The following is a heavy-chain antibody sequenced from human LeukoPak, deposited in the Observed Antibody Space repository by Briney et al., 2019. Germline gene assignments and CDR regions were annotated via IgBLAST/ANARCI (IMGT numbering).Heavy chain of an antibody. V-gene: IGHV3-23*01. Sequence: GGSLRLSCAAFGFTFSSYAMSWVRQAPGKGLEWVSAISGSGGSTYYADSVKGRFTISRDNSKNTLYLQMSSLRAEDTAVYYCAKGSTSITMIVVVITGFDYWGQGTLVTVSS. D-gene: IGHD3-22*01. CDR1: GFTFSSYA. CDR2: ISGSGGST. J-gene: IGHJ4*02. CDR3: AKGSTSITMIVVVITGFDY.